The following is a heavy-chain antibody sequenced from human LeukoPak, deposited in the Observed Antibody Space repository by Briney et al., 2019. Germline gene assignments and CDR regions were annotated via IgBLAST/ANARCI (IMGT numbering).Heavy chain of an antibody. CDR1: GGSISSYY. J-gene: IGHJ4*02. CDR3: AKENWAYNWKYDSSASGIKY. CDR2: ISAGGGST. V-gene: IGHV3-23*01. Sequence: PSETLSLTCTVSGGSISSYYWSWVRQAPGKGLEWVSAISAGGGSTYYADSVKGRFTISRDNSKNTVYLLMNSLRAEDTAVYYCAKENWAYNWKYDSSASGIKYWGQGTLVTVSS. D-gene: IGHD3-22*01.